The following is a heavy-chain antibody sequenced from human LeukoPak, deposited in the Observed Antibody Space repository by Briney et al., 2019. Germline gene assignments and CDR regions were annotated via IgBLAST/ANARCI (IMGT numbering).Heavy chain of an antibody. CDR3: AKDAAYYYYMDV. CDR2: INSDGSST. Sequence: GGSLRLSCAASGFTFSSNWMHWVRQAPGKGLVWVSRINSDGSSTSYADSVKGRFTISRDNAKNTLYLQMNSLRAEDTAVYYCAKDAAYYYYMDVWGKGTTVTVSS. J-gene: IGHJ6*03. D-gene: IGHD2-15*01. CDR1: GFTFSSNW. V-gene: IGHV3-74*01.